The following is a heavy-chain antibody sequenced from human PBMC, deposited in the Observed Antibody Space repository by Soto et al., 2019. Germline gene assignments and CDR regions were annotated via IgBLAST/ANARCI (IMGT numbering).Heavy chain of an antibody. CDR1: GGSISSYY. V-gene: IGHV4-59*01. Sequence: SENLSLTCTVSGGSISSYYCSWIRQPPGKGLEWIGYIYYSGSTNYNPSLKSRVTISVDTSKNQFSLKLSSVTAADTAVYYCARSRSYYAFDIWGQGTMVTVSS. D-gene: IGHD1-26*01. CDR3: ARSRSYYAFDI. J-gene: IGHJ3*02. CDR2: IYYSGST.